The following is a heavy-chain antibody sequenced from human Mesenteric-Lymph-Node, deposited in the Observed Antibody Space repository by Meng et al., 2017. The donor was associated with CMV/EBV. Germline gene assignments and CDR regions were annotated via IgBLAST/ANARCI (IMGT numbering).Heavy chain of an antibody. D-gene: IGHD1-26*01. Sequence: GGSLRLSCVASGFTFSDYYMSWIRQAPGKGLEWVAVIWYDGSNKFYADSVKGRFTISRDNSKNTLYLQMNSLRAEDTAMYYCAKDVLVGGNYYGGLDSWGQGSLVTVSS. V-gene: IGHV3-33*06. CDR2: IWYDGSNK. CDR1: GFTFSDYY. J-gene: IGHJ4*02. CDR3: AKDVLVGGNYYGGLDS.